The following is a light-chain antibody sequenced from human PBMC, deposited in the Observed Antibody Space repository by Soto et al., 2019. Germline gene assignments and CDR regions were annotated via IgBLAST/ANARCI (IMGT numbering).Light chain of an antibody. CDR3: QQYGSLSWT. CDR2: GAS. J-gene: IGKJ1*01. CDR1: QKVDSNY. Sequence: VLTQSPVTLSFSSGEKANLSCTASQKVDSNYLAWYQQKPGQGPRIIIFGASGRATGIPDRFSGSGSGTDFTLTISRLEPDDFAVYYCQQYGSLSWTFGQGTKVDIK. V-gene: IGKV3-20*01.